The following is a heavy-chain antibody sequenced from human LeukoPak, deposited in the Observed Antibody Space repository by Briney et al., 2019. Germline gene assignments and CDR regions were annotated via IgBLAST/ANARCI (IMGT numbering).Heavy chain of an antibody. D-gene: IGHD3-10*01. CDR3: TTRIRGD. J-gene: IGHJ4*02. CDR1: GLTVTNAW. V-gene: IGHV3-15*07. Sequence: GGSLRLSCSASGLTVTNAWMNWVRQAPGEGLDWVGRIASKTDGGATDYAAPVKGRLTISRDDSKNTLNLQMNSLKTEDTAVYYCTTRIRGDWGQGTLVTVSS. CDR2: IASKTDGGAT.